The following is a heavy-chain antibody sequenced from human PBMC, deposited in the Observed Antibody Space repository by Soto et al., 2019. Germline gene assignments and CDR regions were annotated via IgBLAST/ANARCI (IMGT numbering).Heavy chain of an antibody. Sequence: PGGSLRLSCAASGFTFSNAWMSWVRQAPGKGLEWVGRIKSKTDGGTTDYAAPVKGRFTISRDDSKNTLYLQMNSLKTEDTAVYYCTTDIRLRGYSYGYVQRTVDYWGQGTLVTVSS. CDR1: GFTFSNAW. D-gene: IGHD5-18*01. J-gene: IGHJ4*02. CDR2: IKSKTDGGTT. V-gene: IGHV3-15*01. CDR3: TTDIRLRGYSYGYVQRTVDY.